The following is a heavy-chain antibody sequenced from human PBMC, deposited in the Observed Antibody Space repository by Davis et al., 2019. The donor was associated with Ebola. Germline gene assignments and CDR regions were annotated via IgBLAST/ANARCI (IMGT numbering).Heavy chain of an antibody. V-gene: IGHV4-39*07. D-gene: IGHD3-22*01. J-gene: IGHJ4*02. CDR2: IYYSGST. CDR3: AREMKPRGYYDSSGPIDY. Sequence: MPSETLSLTCTVSGGSISSSSYYWGWIRQPPGKGLEWIGSIYYSGSTYYNPSLKSRVTISVDTSKNQFSLKLSSVTAADTAVYYCAREMKPRGYYDSSGPIDYWGQGTLVTVSS. CDR1: GGSISSSSYY.